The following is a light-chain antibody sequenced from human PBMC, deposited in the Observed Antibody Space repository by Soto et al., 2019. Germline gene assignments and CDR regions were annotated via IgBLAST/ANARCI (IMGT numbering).Light chain of an antibody. CDR2: DNT. CDR3: QSFDKYLSAVV. CDR1: SSDIGAGYR. V-gene: IGLV1-40*01. Sequence: QSVLTQPPSVSGAPRERVTISCTGSSSDIGAGYRVRWYQQVPGTAPKLLIYDNTNRPSGVSVRFSGSKSGTSASLAISGLQAEDEADYYCQSFDKYLSAVVFGGGTKVTVL. J-gene: IGLJ2*01.